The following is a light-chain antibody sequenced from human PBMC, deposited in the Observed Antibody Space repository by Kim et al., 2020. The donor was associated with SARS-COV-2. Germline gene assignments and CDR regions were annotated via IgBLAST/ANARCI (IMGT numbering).Light chain of an antibody. CDR3: QSYDSSNHVV. CDR1: SGSIASNY. J-gene: IGLJ2*01. CDR2: DDN. V-gene: IGLV6-57*03. Sequence: KTLSTSCTRSSGSIASNYVQWYQQRPGSAPTTVIYDDNQRPSGVPDRFSGSIDSSSNSASLTISGLKTEDEADYYCQSYDSSNHVVFGGGTQLTVL.